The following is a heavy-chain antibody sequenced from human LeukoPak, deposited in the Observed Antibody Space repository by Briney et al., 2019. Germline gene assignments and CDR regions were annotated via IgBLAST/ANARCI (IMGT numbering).Heavy chain of an antibody. D-gene: IGHD4-23*01. J-gene: IGHJ5*02. Sequence: GGSLRLSCAASGFTFSSYRMNWVRQAPGKGLEWVSYISSTASTIYYADSVKGRFTISRDNAKNSLYLQMNNLRAEDTAVYYCARNVTYYGGDWFDPWGQGSLVTVSS. V-gene: IGHV3-48*04. CDR1: GFTFSSYR. CDR3: ARNVTYYGGDWFDP. CDR2: ISSTASTI.